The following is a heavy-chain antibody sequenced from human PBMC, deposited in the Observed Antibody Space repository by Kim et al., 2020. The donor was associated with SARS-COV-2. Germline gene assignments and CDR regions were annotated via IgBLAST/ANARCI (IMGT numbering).Heavy chain of an antibody. D-gene: IGHD1-1*01. V-gene: IGHV3-30-3*01. CDR3: ARDPWSRPRGGTYSYYG. J-gene: IGHJ6*01. Sequence: GRSLRLSCAASGFTFSSCAMHWVRQAPGKRLEWVAVISYDGSNKNYADSVKGRFTTSRDNSKNTLYLQMNSLRAEDTALYYCARDPWSRPRGGTYSYYG. CDR1: GFTFSSCA. CDR2: ISYDGSNK.